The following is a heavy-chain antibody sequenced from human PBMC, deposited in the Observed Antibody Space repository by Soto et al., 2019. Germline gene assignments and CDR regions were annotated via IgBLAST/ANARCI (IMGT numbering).Heavy chain of an antibody. J-gene: IGHJ4*02. Sequence: QVRMVQSGAEVKKPGSSVKVSCKASGYTFSSYTINWVRQAPGQGLELMGGIIPVFNSATYAQKFQGRVTITADESTRTAYLELRSLRSEDTAVYYCARIGDRNQRPFDYWGQGTLVTVSS. V-gene: IGHV1-69*01. CDR2: IIPVFNSA. D-gene: IGHD6-25*01. CDR1: GYTFSSYT. CDR3: ARIGDRNQRPFDY.